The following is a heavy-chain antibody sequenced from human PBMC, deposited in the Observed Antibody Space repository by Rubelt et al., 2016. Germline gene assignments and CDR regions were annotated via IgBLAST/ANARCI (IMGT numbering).Heavy chain of an antibody. CDR1: GGSFSGYY. CDR3: ARHAFIVTTGSFWDY. D-gene: IGHD4-17*01. CDR2: INHSGST. Sequence: QVQLQQWGAGLLMPSETLSLTCAVYGGSFSGYYWSWIRQPPGKGLEWIEEINHSGSTNYNPSLKSRFTISVDTSKNQFSLKLSSVTAADTAVYYCARHAFIVTTGSFWDYWGQGTLVTVSS. V-gene: IGHV4-34*01. J-gene: IGHJ4*02.